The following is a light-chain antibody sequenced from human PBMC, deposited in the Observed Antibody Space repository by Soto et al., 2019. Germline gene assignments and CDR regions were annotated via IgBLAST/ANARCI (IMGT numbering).Light chain of an antibody. CDR3: SSYRSTGASYV. V-gene: IGLV2-14*01. J-gene: IGLJ1*01. CDR1: SSDVGDYNY. Sequence: SVLTQPASVSGSPGQSITISCSGASSDVGDYNYVSWYQQHPGKAPKLIIFEVSDRPSGVSSRFSGSKSGNTASLTISGLQAGDEADYYCSSYRSTGASYVFGTGTKVTVL. CDR2: EVS.